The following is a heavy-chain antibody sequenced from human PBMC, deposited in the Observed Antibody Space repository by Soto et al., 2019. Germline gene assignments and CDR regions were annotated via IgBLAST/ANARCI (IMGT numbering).Heavy chain of an antibody. CDR2: IYYSGNT. D-gene: IGHD4-17*01. Sequence: ASETLSLTCTVSGGSISSSSYYWGWIRQPPGKGLEWIGSIYYSGNTYYNPSLKSRVTISVDTSKNQFSLQLSSVTAADTAVYYCGRYGNDAFDIWGQGTMVTVSS. V-gene: IGHV4-39*01. J-gene: IGHJ3*02. CDR3: GRYGNDAFDI. CDR1: GGSISSSSYY.